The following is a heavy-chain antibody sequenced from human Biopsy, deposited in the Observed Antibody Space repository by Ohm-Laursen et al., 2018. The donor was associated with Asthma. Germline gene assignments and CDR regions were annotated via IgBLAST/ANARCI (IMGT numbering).Heavy chain of an antibody. CDR3: VRGEEVAGTYFKD. V-gene: IGHV4-34*01. CDR1: GGSFTHSF. D-gene: IGHD6-19*01. J-gene: IGHJ1*01. Sequence: SETLSLTCAISGGSFTHSFWMWIRQPPGKGLEWIGAINYRGDTNYNPSLESRVSISVDTSTYHFSLRLNSVTAADTAVYYCVRGEEVAGTYFKDWDQGTLVTVSS. CDR2: INYRGDT.